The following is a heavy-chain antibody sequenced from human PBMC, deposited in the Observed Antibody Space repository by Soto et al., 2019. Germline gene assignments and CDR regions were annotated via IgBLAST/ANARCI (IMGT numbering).Heavy chain of an antibody. Sequence: QVQLQESGPGLVKPSETLSLTCTVSGGSISSYYWSWIRQPPGKGLEWIGYIYYSGSTNYNPSLKSRVTISVDTSKNQFSLKLSSVTAADTAVYYCARLMVRGVTYYYGMDVWGQGTTVTVSS. D-gene: IGHD3-10*01. CDR3: ARLMVRGVTYYYGMDV. V-gene: IGHV4-59*08. J-gene: IGHJ6*02. CDR2: IYYSGST. CDR1: GGSISSYY.